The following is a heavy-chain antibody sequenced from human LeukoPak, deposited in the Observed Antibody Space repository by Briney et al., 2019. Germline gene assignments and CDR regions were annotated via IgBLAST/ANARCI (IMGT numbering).Heavy chain of an antibody. CDR1: GGTFSSYA. CDR2: IIPIFGTA. D-gene: IGHD6-19*01. J-gene: IGHJ4*02. Sequence: SVKVSCKASGGTFSSYAISWVRQAPGQGLELMGRIIPIFGTANYAQKFQGRVTITTDESTSTAYMELSSLRSEDTAVYYCARSDSSGWYREFDYWGQGTLVTVSS. V-gene: IGHV1-69*05. CDR3: ARSDSSGWYREFDY.